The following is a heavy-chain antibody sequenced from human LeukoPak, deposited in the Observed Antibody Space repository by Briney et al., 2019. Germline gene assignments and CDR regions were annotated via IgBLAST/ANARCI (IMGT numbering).Heavy chain of an antibody. D-gene: IGHD1-26*01. CDR2: IWYDGSNK. J-gene: IGHJ6*03. CDR3: AKGLGASYYMDV. CDR1: GFTFSSYD. Sequence: GGSLRLSCAASGFTFSSYDMHWVRQAPGKGLDWVAFIWYDGSNKYHTDSVKGRFTISRDNSKNTLYLQMNSLRAEDTAVYYCAKGLGASYYMDVWGKGTTVTVSS. V-gene: IGHV3-30*02.